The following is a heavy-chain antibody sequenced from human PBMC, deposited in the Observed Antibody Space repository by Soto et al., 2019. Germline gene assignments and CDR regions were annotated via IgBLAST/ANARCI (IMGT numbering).Heavy chain of an antibody. J-gene: IGHJ4*02. D-gene: IGHD3-9*01. CDR1: GYTFTSYG. CDR2: ISAYNGNT. CDR3: ARGQYYDILTGYPVDY. V-gene: IGHV1-18*01. Sequence: ASVKVSCKASGYTFTSYGISWVRQAPGQGLEWMGWISAYNGNTNYAQKLQGRVTMTTDTSTSTAYMELRSLRSDDTAVYYCARGQYYDILTGYPVDYWGQGTLVTVSS.